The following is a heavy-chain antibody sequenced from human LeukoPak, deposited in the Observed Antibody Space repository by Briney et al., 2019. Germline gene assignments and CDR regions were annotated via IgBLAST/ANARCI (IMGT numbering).Heavy chain of an antibody. CDR3: ARATAAGTEWFDP. CDR1: GYTFTSYG. J-gene: IGHJ5*02. V-gene: IGHV1-18*01. D-gene: IGHD6-13*01. CDR2: ISAYNGNT. Sequence: ASVKVSCKASGYTFTSYGISWVRQAPGQGLEWMGWISAYNGNTNYAQKLQGRVTMTTDTSTSTAYMERRSLRSDATAVYYCARATAAGTEWFDPWGQGTLVTVSS.